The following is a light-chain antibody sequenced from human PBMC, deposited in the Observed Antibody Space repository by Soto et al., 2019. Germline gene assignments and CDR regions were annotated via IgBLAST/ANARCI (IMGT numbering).Light chain of an antibody. CDR3: ASYAGSNSVV. CDR1: SSDVGGYKY. J-gene: IGLJ2*01. V-gene: IGLV2-8*01. CDR2: EVS. Sequence: QSALTQPPSASGSPGQSVSISCTGSSSDVGGYKYVSWYQQHPGKAPKVMIYEVSKRPSGVPDRFSGSKSGNTASLTVSGLQAEDEADYYCASYAGSNSVVFGGGTKLTVL.